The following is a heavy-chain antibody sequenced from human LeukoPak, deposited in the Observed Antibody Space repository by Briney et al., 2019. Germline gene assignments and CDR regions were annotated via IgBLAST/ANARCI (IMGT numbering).Heavy chain of an antibody. D-gene: IGHD3-3*01. J-gene: IGHJ4*02. CDR3: ARGLITVGHTIFGVLVSSKYDY. CDR2: INHSGST. V-gene: IGHV4-34*01. Sequence: SETLSLTCAVYGGSFSGYYWSRFRQPPAKRLQWTGEINHSGSTNYNPSLKSRVTISVDTSKNQCSLKLRSVTAADTAVYYCARGLITVGHTIFGVLVSSKYDYWGQGNLVTVSP. CDR1: GGSFSGYY.